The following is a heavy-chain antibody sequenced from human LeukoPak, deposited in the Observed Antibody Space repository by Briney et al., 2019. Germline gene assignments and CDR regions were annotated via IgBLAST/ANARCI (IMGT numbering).Heavy chain of an antibody. CDR1: GFTFSNYA. Sequence: GGSLRLSCAASGFTFSNYAMSWVRQAPGKGLEWVSGISGSGGSTYYADSVKGHFTISRDNSKNTLHLQMNSLRAEDTAIYYCAKDLIAYSYGHAGRSNFEYWGQGTLVTVSS. CDR2: ISGSGGST. CDR3: AKDLIAYSYGHAGRSNFEY. V-gene: IGHV3-23*01. J-gene: IGHJ4*02. D-gene: IGHD5-18*01.